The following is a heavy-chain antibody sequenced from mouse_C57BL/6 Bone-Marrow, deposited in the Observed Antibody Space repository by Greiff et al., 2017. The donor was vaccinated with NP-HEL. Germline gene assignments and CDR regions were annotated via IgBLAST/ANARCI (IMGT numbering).Heavy chain of an antibody. CDR3: ARGVYGNYPAWFAY. V-gene: IGHV1-85*01. J-gene: IGHJ3*01. Sequence: VQLQQSGPELVKPGASVKLSCKASGYTFTSYDINWVKQRPGQGLEWIGWIYPRDGSTKYNEKFKGKATLTVDTSSSTAYRELHSLTSEDSAVYCGARGVYGNYPAWFAYWGQGTLVTVSA. CDR2: IYPRDGST. CDR1: GYTFTSYD. D-gene: IGHD2-1*01.